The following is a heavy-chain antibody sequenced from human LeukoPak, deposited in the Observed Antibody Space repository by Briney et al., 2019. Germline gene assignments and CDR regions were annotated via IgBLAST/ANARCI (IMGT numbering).Heavy chain of an antibody. J-gene: IGHJ4*02. Sequence: SETLSLTCTVSGGSISSSTYYWGWVRQPPGKGLEWIATIYYSGSTYYNPSLKSRVTISVDTSKNQFSLKLSSVTAADTAVYYCARNSCPSGSCYDNRGYFDYWGQGTLVTVSS. CDR2: IYYSGST. D-gene: IGHD2-15*01. CDR1: GGSISSSTYY. CDR3: ARNSCPSGSCYDNRGYFDY. V-gene: IGHV4-39*07.